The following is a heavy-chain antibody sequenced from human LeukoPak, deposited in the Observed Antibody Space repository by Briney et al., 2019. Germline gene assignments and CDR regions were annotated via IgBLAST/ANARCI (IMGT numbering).Heavy chain of an antibody. CDR3: ARELWIQLWLDLYDY. D-gene: IGHD5-18*01. V-gene: IGHV3-11*01. Sequence: GGSLRLSCAASGFTFSDYYMSWLRQAPGKGLEWVSYISSSGSTIYYADSVKGRFTTSRDNAKNSLYLQMNSLRAEDTAVYYCARELWIQLWLDLYDYWGQGTLVTVSS. CDR2: ISSSGSTI. J-gene: IGHJ4*02. CDR1: GFTFSDYY.